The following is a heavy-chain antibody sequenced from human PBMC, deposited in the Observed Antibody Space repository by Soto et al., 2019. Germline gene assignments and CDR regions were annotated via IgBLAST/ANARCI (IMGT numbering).Heavy chain of an antibody. Sequence: TLSLTCTVSGGSISSGGYYWSWIRQHPGKGLEWIGYIYYSGSTYYNPSLKSRVTISVDTSKNQFSLKLSSVTAADTAVYYCARASAAHNRFDPWAQGTLVTVSA. CDR2: IYYSGST. D-gene: IGHD2-15*01. J-gene: IGHJ5*02. CDR1: GGSISSGGYY. CDR3: ARASAAHNRFDP. V-gene: IGHV4-31*03.